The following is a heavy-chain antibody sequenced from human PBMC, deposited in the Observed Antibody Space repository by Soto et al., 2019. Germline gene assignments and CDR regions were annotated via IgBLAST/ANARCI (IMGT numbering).Heavy chain of an antibody. CDR3: ARRTGSWYDYYGMDV. CDR1: GFTFSSYE. Sequence: GGSLRLSCAASGFTFSSYEMNWFRQAPGKGLEWVSYISSSGSNKYYADSVKGRFTISRDNTKNSLYLQMNSLRAEDTAVYYCARRTGSWYDYYGMDVWGQGTTVTVSS. V-gene: IGHV3-48*03. CDR2: ISSSGSNK. D-gene: IGHD6-13*01. J-gene: IGHJ6*02.